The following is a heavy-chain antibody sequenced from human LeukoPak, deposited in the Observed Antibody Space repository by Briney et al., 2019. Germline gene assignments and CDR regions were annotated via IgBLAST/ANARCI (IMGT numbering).Heavy chain of an antibody. D-gene: IGHD6-19*01. CDR2: INADNGDT. Sequence: ASVTVSCKASGYIFTSYAMHWARQAPGQRLEWMGWINADNGDTKYSEKFQGRVTITRDTSATTAYMELSSLTSDDTAAYYCATRGSGSSGWSFDYWGQGTLVTVSA. CDR1: GYIFTSYA. V-gene: IGHV1-3*01. CDR3: ATRGSGSSGWSFDY. J-gene: IGHJ4*02.